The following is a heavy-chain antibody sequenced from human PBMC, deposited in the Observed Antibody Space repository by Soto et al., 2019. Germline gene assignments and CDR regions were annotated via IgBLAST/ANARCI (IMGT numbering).Heavy chain of an antibody. CDR1: GGSISSGGYS. CDR3: TRGLFSGSSYSGSWYYFDS. D-gene: IGHD1-26*01. Sequence: PSETLSLTCAVSGGSISSGGYSWSWTRQTPGKGLQWIGQINHSGSSIYNPSLKNRVTISTMSNNKFSLELSSVTAADTAVYYCTRGLFSGSSYSGSWYYFDSWGQGTMVT. V-gene: IGHV4-30-2*01. J-gene: IGHJ4*02. CDR2: INHSGSS.